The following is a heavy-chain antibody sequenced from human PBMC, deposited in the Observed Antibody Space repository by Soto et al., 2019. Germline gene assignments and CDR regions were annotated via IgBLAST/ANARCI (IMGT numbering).Heavy chain of an antibody. Sequence: PSETLYLTGPVSGASITTFYWSWIRQSAGKGLEWIGRIYTRVSTDYNPSLKSRVTMSIDTSKNQFSLKLSSVTAADTALYYCARVPVEMATIGYCYSYGVDVWGQGTTVTVSS. D-gene: IGHD5-12*01. CDR2: IYTRVST. CDR1: GASITTFY. V-gene: IGHV4-4*07. J-gene: IGHJ6*02. CDR3: ARVPVEMATIGYCYSYGVDV.